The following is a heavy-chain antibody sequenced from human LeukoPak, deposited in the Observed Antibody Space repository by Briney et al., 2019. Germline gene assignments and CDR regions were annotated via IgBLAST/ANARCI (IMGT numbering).Heavy chain of an antibody. Sequence: EPGGSLRLSCAASGFTFSSYSMNWVRQAPGKGLEWVSSISSSSSYIYYADSVKGRFTISRDNAKNSLYLQMNSLRAEDTAVYYCARDLTLSDTAMGELVDYWGQGTLVTVSS. D-gene: IGHD5-18*01. V-gene: IGHV3-21*01. CDR2: ISSSSSYI. CDR3: ARDLTLSDTAMGELVDY. J-gene: IGHJ4*02. CDR1: GFTFSSYS.